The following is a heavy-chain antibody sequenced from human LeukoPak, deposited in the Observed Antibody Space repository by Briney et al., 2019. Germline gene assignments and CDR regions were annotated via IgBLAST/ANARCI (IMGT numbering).Heavy chain of an antibody. Sequence: GGSLRLSCTASGFPFSSYAMSWVRQAPGKGLEWVSTINSSGGSTYYADSLKGWFTISRNISKNALYLEMNSLRGEERAIYYCSLGILYAIYFDYWGQGTLVTVSS. CDR2: INSSGGST. CDR3: SLGILYAIYFDY. CDR1: GFPFSSYA. J-gene: IGHJ4*02. V-gene: IGHV3-23*01. D-gene: IGHD2-8*01.